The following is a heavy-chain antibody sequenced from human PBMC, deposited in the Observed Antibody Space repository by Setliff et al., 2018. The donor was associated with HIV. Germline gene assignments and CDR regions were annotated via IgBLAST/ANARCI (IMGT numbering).Heavy chain of an antibody. Sequence: PSETLSLTCTVSGGSISSYYWSWIRQPPGKGLEWIGSINYRGNTDYNPSLKSRAAISVDTSKKKISLKLSSVTAADTAVDYCASLDGSESPYIYYYYMDVWGKGTAVTVSS. CDR1: GGSISSYY. D-gene: IGHD3-10*01. CDR3: ASLDGSESPYIYYYYMDV. V-gene: IGHV4-59*04. CDR2: INYRGNT. J-gene: IGHJ6*03.